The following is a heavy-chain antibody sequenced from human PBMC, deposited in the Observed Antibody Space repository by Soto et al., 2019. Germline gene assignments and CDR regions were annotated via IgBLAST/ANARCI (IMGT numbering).Heavy chain of an antibody. CDR3: ARGGYSYGWGAFDI. J-gene: IGHJ3*02. V-gene: IGHV4-34*01. CDR1: GGSFSGCY. Sequence: PSETLSLTCAVYGGSFSGCYWSGIRQPPGKGLEWIGEINHSGSTNYNPSLKSRVTISVDTSKNQFSLKLSSVTAADTAVYYCARGGYSYGWGAFDIWGQGTMVTVS. CDR2: INHSGST. D-gene: IGHD5-18*01.